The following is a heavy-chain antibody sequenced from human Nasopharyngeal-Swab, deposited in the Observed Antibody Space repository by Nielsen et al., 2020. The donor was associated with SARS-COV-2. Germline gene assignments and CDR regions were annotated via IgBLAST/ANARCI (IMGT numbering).Heavy chain of an antibody. D-gene: IGHD1-7*01. J-gene: IGHJ3*02. Sequence: GSLRLSCAVYCGSFSGYYWSWLRQPPGKGLEWIGEINHSGSTNYNPSLKSRVTISVDTSKNQFSLKLGSVTAADTAVYYCARSFRGTTPRDAFDIWGQGTMVTVSS. V-gene: IGHV4-34*01. CDR3: ARSFRGTTPRDAFDI. CDR2: INHSGST. CDR1: CGSFSGYY.